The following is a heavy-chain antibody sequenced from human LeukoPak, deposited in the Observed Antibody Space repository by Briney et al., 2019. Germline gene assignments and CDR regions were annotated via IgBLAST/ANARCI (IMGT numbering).Heavy chain of an antibody. CDR3: PKDPSWVNFWYFDL. Sequence: PGGSLRLSCAASGFTFSSYAMSWVRQAPGKGLEWVSAISGSGGSTYYADSVKGRFTISRDNSKNTLYLQMNSLRAEDTAVYYCPKDPSWVNFWYFDLWGRATLVTASS. J-gene: IGHJ2*01. CDR2: ISGSGGST. D-gene: IGHD3-22*01. CDR1: GFTFSSYA. V-gene: IGHV3-23*01.